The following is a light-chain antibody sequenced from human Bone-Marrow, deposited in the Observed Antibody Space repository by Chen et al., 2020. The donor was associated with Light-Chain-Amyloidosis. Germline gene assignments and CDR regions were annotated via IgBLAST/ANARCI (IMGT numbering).Light chain of an antibody. CDR3: QSADSSGTYEVI. Sequence: SYELTQPPSLSVSPGQTARITCSGDDLPTKYAYWYQQQPGQAAVLVIHRDTERPSGISERFSGSSSGTTATLTISGVQAEDEADYHCQSADSSGTYEVIFGGGTKLTVL. CDR2: RDT. CDR1: DLPTKY. V-gene: IGLV3-25*03. J-gene: IGLJ2*01.